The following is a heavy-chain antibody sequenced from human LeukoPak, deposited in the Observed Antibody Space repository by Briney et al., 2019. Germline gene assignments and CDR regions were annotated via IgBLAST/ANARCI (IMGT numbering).Heavy chain of an antibody. CDR1: GGSISSYY. V-gene: IGHV4-59*01. Sequence: MPSETLSLTCTVSGGSISSYYWSWLRQSPGKGLECIGYIHYTGSTNYNPSLKSRVTISVETSKNQFSLKLKSVTAADTAVYYCARGGYYGSGNDFRFDPWGQGTLVTVSS. CDR3: ARGGYYGSGNDFRFDP. J-gene: IGHJ5*02. D-gene: IGHD3-10*01. CDR2: IHYTGST.